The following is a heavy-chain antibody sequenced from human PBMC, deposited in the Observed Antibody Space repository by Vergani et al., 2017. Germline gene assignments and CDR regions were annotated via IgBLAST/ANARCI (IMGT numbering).Heavy chain of an antibody. CDR3: AKDLNCYDSSGYYSDY. D-gene: IGHD3-22*01. J-gene: IGHJ4*02. Sequence: EVQLLESGGGLVQPGGSLRLSCAASGFTFSSYAMSWVRQAPGKGLEWVSAISGSGGSTNYADSVKGRFTISRDNSKNTLYLQMNSLRAEDTAVYYCAKDLNCYDSSGYYSDYWGQGTLVTVSS. CDR1: GFTFSSYA. V-gene: IGHV3-23*01. CDR2: ISGSGGST.